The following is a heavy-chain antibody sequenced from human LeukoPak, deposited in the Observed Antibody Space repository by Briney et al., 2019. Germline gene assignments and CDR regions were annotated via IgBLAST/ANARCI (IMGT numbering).Heavy chain of an antibody. CDR1: GGSFSGYY. J-gene: IGHJ4*02. CDR2: INHSGST. CDR3: ARHAYYYDSSGHPTFFDY. V-gene: IGHV4-34*01. D-gene: IGHD3-22*01. Sequence: PSETLSLTCAVYGGSFSGYYWGWIRQPPGKGLEWIGEINHSGSTNYNPSLKSRVTISVDTSKNQFSLKLSSVTAADTAVYYCARHAYYYDSSGHPTFFDYWGQGTLVTVSS.